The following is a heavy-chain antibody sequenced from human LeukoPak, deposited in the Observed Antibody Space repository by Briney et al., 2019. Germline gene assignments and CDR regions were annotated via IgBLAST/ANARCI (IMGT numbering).Heavy chain of an antibody. V-gene: IGHV6-1*01. CDR2: TYYRSKWYN. J-gene: IGHJ4*02. Sequence: SQTLSLTCVVSGDSVSSKNGAWNWIRQSPSRGLEWLGRTYYRSKWYNDYAESMEGRMTISQDTSKNQYSLHLNSVTPDDTAVYYCARGFGTTGWHTFDYWGQGTLVTVSS. D-gene: IGHD6-19*01. CDR3: ARGFGTTGWHTFDY. CDR1: GDSVSSKNGA.